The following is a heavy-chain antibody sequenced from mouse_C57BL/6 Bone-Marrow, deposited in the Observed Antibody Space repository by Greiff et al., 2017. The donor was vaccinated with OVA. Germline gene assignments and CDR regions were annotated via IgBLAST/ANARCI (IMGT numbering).Heavy chain of an antibody. CDR3: AKTLIYDGYYDWFAY. D-gene: IGHD2-3*01. CDR1: GFSLTSYG. J-gene: IGHJ3*01. CDR2: IWRGGST. Sequence: VQLMESGPGLVQPSQRLSITCTVSGFSLTSYGVHWVRQSPGKGLAWLGVIWRGGSTDYNAAFMSRLSITKDNSKSQVFFKMNSLQADDTAIYYCAKTLIYDGYYDWFAYWGQGTLVTVSA. V-gene: IGHV2-5*01.